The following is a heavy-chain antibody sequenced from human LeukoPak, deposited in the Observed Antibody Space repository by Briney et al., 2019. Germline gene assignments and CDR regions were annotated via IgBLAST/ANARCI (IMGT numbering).Heavy chain of an antibody. CDR3: ARGGKQWRGGNYFDS. V-gene: IGHV1-3*03. J-gene: IGHJ4*02. D-gene: IGHD6-19*01. CDR1: GYTFTDYA. Sequence: ASVKVSCKASGYTFTDYALHWVRQAPGQSPEWMGWITTGRGETRYSQEFQRRISFTRDTSASTVYMDLSDLRSEDTTVYYCARGGKQWRGGNYFDSWGQGTLVAVSS. CDR2: ITTGRGET.